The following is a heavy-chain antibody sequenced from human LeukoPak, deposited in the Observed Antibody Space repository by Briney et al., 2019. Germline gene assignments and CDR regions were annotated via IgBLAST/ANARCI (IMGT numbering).Heavy chain of an antibody. V-gene: IGHV5-51*01. CDR2: IYPRDSRT. CDR1: GYSFSSYW. D-gene: IGHD2-2*01. J-gene: IGHJ4*02. CDR3: ARHLSDITSSPNY. Sequence: GESLKISCKGSGYSFSSYWIAWGRQMPGKGLEWMGVIYPRDSRTTYRPSFQGQVTISADKSISTAYLQWTSLKASDTAMYYCARHLSDITSSPNYWGPGTLVTVSS.